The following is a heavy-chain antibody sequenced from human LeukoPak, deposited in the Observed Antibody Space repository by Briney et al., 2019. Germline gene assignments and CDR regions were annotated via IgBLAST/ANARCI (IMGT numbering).Heavy chain of an antibody. Sequence: SETLSLTCAVYGGSFSGHYWNWIRQPPGKGLEWIGEIKHSGIRNYNPSLKSRVTISLDTSKNQFSLKLSSVTAADTAVYYCARHGIGFSASADIWGQGTMVTVSS. CDR3: ARHGIGFSASADI. CDR1: GGSFSGHY. D-gene: IGHD3-3*01. V-gene: IGHV4-34*01. CDR2: IKHSGIR. J-gene: IGHJ3*02.